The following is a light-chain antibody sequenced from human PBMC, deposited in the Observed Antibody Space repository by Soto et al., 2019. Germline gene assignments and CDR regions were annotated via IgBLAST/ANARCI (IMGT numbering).Light chain of an antibody. CDR2: EVS. J-gene: IGLJ1*01. CDR1: SSDVGSYNY. CDR3: SSYTSSSTI. Sequence: QSVLTQPASVSGSPGQSITISCTGTSSDVGSYNYVSWYQQHPGKAPKLMIYEVSDRPSGISSRFSGSKSGNTASLTISGLQTEDEADYYCSSYTSSSTIFGTGTKVT. V-gene: IGLV2-14*01.